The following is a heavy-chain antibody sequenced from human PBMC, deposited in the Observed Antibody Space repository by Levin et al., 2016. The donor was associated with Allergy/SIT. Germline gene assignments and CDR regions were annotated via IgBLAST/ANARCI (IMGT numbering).Heavy chain of an antibody. CDR3: ARDTDYRGIIHDAFDI. D-gene: IGHD4/OR15-4a*01. CDR1: GFTFSSHS. J-gene: IGHJ3*02. CDR2: ISSSSSYI. V-gene: IGHV3-21*01. Sequence: GGSLRLSCAASGFTFSSHSMNWVRQAPGKGLEWVSSISSSSSYIYYADSVKGRFTISRDNAKNSLYLQMNSLRAEDTAVYYCARDTDYRGIIHDAFDIWGQGTMVTVSS.